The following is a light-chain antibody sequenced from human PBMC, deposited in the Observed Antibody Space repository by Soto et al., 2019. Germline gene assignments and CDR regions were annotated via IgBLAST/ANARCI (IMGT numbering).Light chain of an antibody. CDR3: SSYTSSTTQV. CDR2: EVS. V-gene: IGLV2-14*01. Sequence: QSALTQPASASGSPGQSITISCTGTSSDVGSYNYVSWYQQHPGKVPKLVIYEVSNRPSGISYRFSGSNSGNTASLTISGLQAEDEADYYCSSYTSSTTQVFGGGTKVTVL. CDR1: SSDVGSYNY. J-gene: IGLJ3*02.